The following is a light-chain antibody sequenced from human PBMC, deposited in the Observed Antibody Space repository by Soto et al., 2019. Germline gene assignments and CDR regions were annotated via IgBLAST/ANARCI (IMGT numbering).Light chain of an antibody. CDR2: TGS. V-gene: IGKV1-12*01. J-gene: IGKJ1*01. CDR3: QQTLSFPPT. CDR1: QAIDSW. Sequence: DIQKTQYPSSVSASVGDRVTITCRASQAIDSWLAWYQQKPGEAPKLLIFTGSLLHSGVPPRFSGSGSGTDFTLTISSLQPEDFATYYCQQTLSFPPTFVQGTKVDSK.